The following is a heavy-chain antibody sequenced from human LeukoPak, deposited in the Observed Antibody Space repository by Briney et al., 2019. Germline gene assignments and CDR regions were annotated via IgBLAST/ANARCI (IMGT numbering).Heavy chain of an antibody. V-gene: IGHV1-18*01. D-gene: IGHD2-2*01. CDR2: ISAYNGNT. J-gene: IGHJ4*02. CDR1: GYTFTSYG. Sequence: ASVKVSCKASGYTFTSYGISWVRQAPGQGLEWMGWISAYNGNTNYAQKFQGRVTITTDESTSTAYMELSSLRSEDTAVYYCARSRLPIVVVPAATYGYFDYWGQGTLVTVSS. CDR3: ARSRLPIVVVPAATYGYFDY.